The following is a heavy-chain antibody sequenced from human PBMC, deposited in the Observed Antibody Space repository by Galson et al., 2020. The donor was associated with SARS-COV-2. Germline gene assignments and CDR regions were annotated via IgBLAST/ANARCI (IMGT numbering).Heavy chain of an antibody. D-gene: IGHD1-26*01. V-gene: IGHV6-1*01. J-gene: IGHJ6*02. CDR1: GDDVASNNAA. Sequence: SQTLSLTCAISGDDVASNNAAWNWIRQSPSRGLEWLVMTYYKSKWHYDYAVSVQSRVIINPDTSKNLFFLDLKSVTPEDSAVYYCARGPALGATANYDYYGFDVWGQGTTVTVSS. CDR2: TYYKSKWHY. CDR3: ARGPALGATANYDYYGFDV.